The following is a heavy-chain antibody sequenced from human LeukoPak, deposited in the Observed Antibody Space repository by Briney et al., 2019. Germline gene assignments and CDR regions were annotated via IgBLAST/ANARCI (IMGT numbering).Heavy chain of an antibody. V-gene: IGHV4-59*01. Sequence: SETLSLTCTVSGGSISTYDWSWIRQPPGKGLEWIGNIYDSGSTNYNPSLKSRVTISVDTSKNQCSLKLSSVTAADTAVYYCARQSISGSSLSYFDYWGQGTLVNVSS. D-gene: IGHD3-22*01. CDR3: ARQSISGSSLSYFDY. J-gene: IGHJ4*02. CDR2: IYDSGST. CDR1: GGSISTYD.